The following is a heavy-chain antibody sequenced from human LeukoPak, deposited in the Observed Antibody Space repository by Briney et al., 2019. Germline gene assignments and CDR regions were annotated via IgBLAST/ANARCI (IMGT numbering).Heavy chain of an antibody. CDR3: ARISGYSYVPYYFDY. D-gene: IGHD5-18*01. J-gene: IGHJ4*02. CDR2: IYSGGST. Sequence: GXSLRLSCAASGFTVSSNYMRWVGQAPGKGLEWVSVIYSGGSTYYADSVKGRFTISRDNSKNTLYLQMNSLRAEDTAVYYCARISGYSYVPYYFDYWGQGTLVTVSS. CDR1: GFTVSSNY. V-gene: IGHV3-66*02.